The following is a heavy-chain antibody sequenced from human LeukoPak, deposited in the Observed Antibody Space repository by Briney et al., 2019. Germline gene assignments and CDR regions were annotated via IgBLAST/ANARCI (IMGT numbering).Heavy chain of an antibody. V-gene: IGHV4-4*07. Sequence: PSGTLSLTCTVSGGSISSYYWSWIRQPAGEGLEWIGRIYTSVSTNYNPSLKSRVTMSVDTSKNQFSLKLNSVTAADTAEFYCARENSGSYRGFDYWGQGTLVTVSS. CDR2: IYTSVST. J-gene: IGHJ4*02. CDR3: ARENSGSYRGFDY. CDR1: GGSISSYY. D-gene: IGHD1-26*01.